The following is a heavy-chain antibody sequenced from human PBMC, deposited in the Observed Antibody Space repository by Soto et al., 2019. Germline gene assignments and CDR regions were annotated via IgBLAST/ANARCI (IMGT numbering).Heavy chain of an antibody. J-gene: IGHJ6*02. D-gene: IGHD3-3*01. CDR2: IYYSGGT. CDR1: GGSISSSNW. V-gene: IGHV4-4*02. CDR3: ARFNGFWSGFSMYNYYGMDV. Sequence: QVQLQESGPGLVKASGTLSLTCAVSGGSISSSNWWRWVRQPPGKGLEWIGEIYYSGGTNYNPSLKSRVPISVDKSKNRFSLNLTSVTAADTAVYYCARFNGFWSGFSMYNYYGMDVWGQGTTVSVSS.